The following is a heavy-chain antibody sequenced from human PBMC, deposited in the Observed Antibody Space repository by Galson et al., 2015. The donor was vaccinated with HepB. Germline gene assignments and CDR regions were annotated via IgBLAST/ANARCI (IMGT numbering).Heavy chain of an antibody. D-gene: IGHD1-7*01. CDR3: ARGDRGLNYDIDY. J-gene: IGHJ4*02. CDR2: IIAIFGTA. Sequence: SVKVSCKASGDTFSSYGISWVRQAPGQGLEWMGGIIAIFGTANYAQKFQGRVTITADESTSTAYMELSSLRSEDTAVYYCARGDRGLNYDIDYWGQGTLVTVSS. CDR1: GDTFSSYG. V-gene: IGHV1-69*13.